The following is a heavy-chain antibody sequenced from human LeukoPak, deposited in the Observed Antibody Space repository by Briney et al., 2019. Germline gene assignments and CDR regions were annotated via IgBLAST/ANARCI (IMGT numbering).Heavy chain of an antibody. CDR2: INHSGST. J-gene: IGHJ4*02. CDR1: GGSFSGYY. V-gene: IGHV4-34*01. CDR3: ARSWIQLWLRTRGGFDY. Sequence: SETLSLTCAVYGGSFSGYYWSWIRQPPGKGLEWIGEINHSGSTNYNPSLKSWVTISVDTSKNQFSLKLSSVTAADTAVYYCARSWIQLWLRTRGGFDYWGQGTLVTVSS. D-gene: IGHD5-18*01.